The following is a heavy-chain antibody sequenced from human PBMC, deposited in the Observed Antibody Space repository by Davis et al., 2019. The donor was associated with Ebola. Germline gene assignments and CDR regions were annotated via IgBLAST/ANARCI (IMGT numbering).Heavy chain of an antibody. J-gene: IGHJ4*02. D-gene: IGHD3-16*01. CDR3: ASFTFGRGGY. Sequence: SETLSLTCAVFGGSFSDYYWTWIRQPPGKGLEWIGEISHTGSTTYNPSLNSRLSISVDTSKNQFSLKLTSVTAADTAMYYCASFTFGRGGYWGQGTLVTVSS. CDR1: GGSFSDYY. V-gene: IGHV4-34*01. CDR2: ISHTGST.